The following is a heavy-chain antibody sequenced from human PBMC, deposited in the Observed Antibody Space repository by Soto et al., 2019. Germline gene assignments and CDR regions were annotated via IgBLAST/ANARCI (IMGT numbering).Heavy chain of an antibody. V-gene: IGHV3-11*01. Sequence: QVQLVESGGDLVKPGGSLRLSCAASGYTFSDYYMSWIRQAPGKGLEWISYIDTSGTKIYYADSVKGRFTITRDNAKXXXXXXXXXXXXXXXAVYYCASHYDMWSGYLSPVDYWGQGTLVTVSS. CDR2: IDTSGTKI. J-gene: IGHJ4*02. CDR3: ASHYDMWSGYLSPVDY. D-gene: IGHD3-3*01. CDR1: GYTFSDYY.